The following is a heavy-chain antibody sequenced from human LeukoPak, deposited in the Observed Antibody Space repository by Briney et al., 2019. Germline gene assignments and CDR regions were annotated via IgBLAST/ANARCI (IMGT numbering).Heavy chain of an antibody. V-gene: IGHV1-2*04. J-gene: IGHJ4*02. D-gene: IGHD1-26*01. CDR1: GYTFTDYY. CDR2: INPNSGGT. Sequence: ASVKVSCKASGYTFTDYYMHWVRQAPGQGLEWMGWINPNSGGTNYAQKFQGWVTMTRDTSISTAYMELTRLRSEDTAVYYCARQEGAKWELLGGYFDYWGQGTLVTVSS. CDR3: ARQEGAKWELLGGYFDY.